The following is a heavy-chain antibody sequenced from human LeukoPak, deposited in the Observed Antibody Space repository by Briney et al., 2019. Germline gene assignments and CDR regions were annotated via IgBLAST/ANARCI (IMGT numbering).Heavy chain of an antibody. CDR2: ISGSVITI. CDR3: ASTHGGRGYTYGYGDFDY. Sequence: PGGSLRLSCAASGFTFSSYEMNWVRQAPGKGLEWVSYISGSVITIYYADSVKGRFTISRDNAENSLFLQVNSLRAEDTAVYYCASTHGGRGYTYGYGDFDYWGQGTLVTVSS. V-gene: IGHV3-48*03. CDR1: GFTFSSYE. J-gene: IGHJ4*02. D-gene: IGHD5-18*01.